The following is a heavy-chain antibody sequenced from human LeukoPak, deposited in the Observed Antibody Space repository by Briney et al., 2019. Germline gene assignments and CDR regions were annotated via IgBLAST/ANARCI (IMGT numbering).Heavy chain of an antibody. CDR1: GGSISSYY. V-gene: IGHV4-4*07. CDR3: AAIHSSGWYDY. Sequence: SETLSLTCTVSGGSISSYYWSWIRQPAGKGLEWIGRIYTSGSTNYNPSLKSRVTMSVDTSKNQFSLKLSSVTAADTVVYYCAAIHSSGWYDYWGQGTLVTVSS. D-gene: IGHD6-13*01. CDR2: IYTSGST. J-gene: IGHJ4*02.